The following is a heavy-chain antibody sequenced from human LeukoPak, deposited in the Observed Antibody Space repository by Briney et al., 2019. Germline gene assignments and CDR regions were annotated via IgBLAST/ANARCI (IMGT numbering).Heavy chain of an antibody. Sequence: SQTLSLTCTVAGHSISGYYWTWMRQPPGKGLEWIGYIYSSGSTKYNPSLESRLSISIDTSKNQFSLKLSSVTAADTAVYFCAIIRNYCDYWGQGTLVTVSS. CDR1: GHSISGYY. CDR2: IYSSGST. J-gene: IGHJ4*02. D-gene: IGHD1-14*01. CDR3: AIIRNYCDY. V-gene: IGHV4-59*01.